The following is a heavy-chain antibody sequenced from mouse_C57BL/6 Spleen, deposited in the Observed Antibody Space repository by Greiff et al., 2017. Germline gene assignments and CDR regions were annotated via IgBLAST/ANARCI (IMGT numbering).Heavy chain of an antibody. CDR3: ARFYYGGYFDG. D-gene: IGHD1-2*01. CDR1: GYTFTSYW. V-gene: IGHV1-59*01. Sequence: QVHVKQPGAELVRPGTSVKLSCKASGYTFTSYWMHWVKQRPGQGLEWIGVIDPSDSYTNYNQKFKGKATLTVDTSSSTAYMQLSSLTSEDSAVYYCARFYYGGYFDGWGTGTTVTVSS. J-gene: IGHJ1*03. CDR2: IDPSDSYT.